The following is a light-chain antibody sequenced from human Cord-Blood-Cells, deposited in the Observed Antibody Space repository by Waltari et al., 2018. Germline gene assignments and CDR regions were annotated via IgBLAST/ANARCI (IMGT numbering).Light chain of an antibody. J-gene: IGLJ1*01. Sequence: QSALTQPASVSGSPGQSITLSCTGTSSDFGGYTYVSWYQQHPGKAPKLMIYDVSKRPSGVSNRFSGSKSGNTASLTISGLQAEDEADYYCSSYTSSSTYVFGTGTKVTVL. CDR1: SSDFGGYTY. V-gene: IGLV2-14*01. CDR3: SSYTSSSTYV. CDR2: DVS.